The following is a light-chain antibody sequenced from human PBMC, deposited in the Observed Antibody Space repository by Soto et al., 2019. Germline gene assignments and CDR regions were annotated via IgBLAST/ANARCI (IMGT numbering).Light chain of an antibody. Sequence: EIGMTQSPATLSVSPGERATFSCRASQSVSSNLAWYQQKPGQAPRLLIYDAYNRATGIPPRFSGSGSGTDFTLTISRLEPEDFAVYYCQHRMNWPLTFGQGTRLEIK. CDR2: DAY. J-gene: IGKJ5*01. V-gene: IGKV3-11*01. CDR1: QSVSSN. CDR3: QHRMNWPLT.